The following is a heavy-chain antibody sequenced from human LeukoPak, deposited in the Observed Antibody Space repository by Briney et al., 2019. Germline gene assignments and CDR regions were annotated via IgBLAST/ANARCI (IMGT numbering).Heavy chain of an antibody. J-gene: IGHJ4*02. CDR2: IGPAGDT. V-gene: IGHV3-13*01. D-gene: IGHD2-15*01. CDR3: VRDICNAGRCYLELEN. CDR1: GFSFSTFD. Sequence: YPGGSLRLSCAASGFSFSTFDLHWVRQATGKGQEWVSGIGPAGDTYYSGSVKGRFTIYRENTKTSLYLQINSLTAGDTAIYYCVRDICNAGRCYLELENWGQGTLVTVAS.